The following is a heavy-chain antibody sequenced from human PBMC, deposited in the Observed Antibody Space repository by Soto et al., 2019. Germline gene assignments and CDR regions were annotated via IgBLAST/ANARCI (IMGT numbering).Heavy chain of an antibody. CDR2: ISSSSSYT. CDR3: ARGWISYGMHV. Sequence: QVQLVESGGGLVKPGGSLRLSCAASGFTFSDYYMSWIRQAPGKGLEWVSYISSSSSYTNYADSVKGRFTISRDNAKNSLYPQSNRLRAEDTAVYYCARGWISYGMHVWGQGTTVTVYS. J-gene: IGHJ6*02. CDR1: GFTFSDYY. D-gene: IGHD2-2*03. V-gene: IGHV3-11*06.